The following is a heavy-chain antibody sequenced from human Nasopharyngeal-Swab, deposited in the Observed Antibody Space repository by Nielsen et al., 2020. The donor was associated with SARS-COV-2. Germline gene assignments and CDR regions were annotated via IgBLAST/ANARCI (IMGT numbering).Heavy chain of an antibody. Sequence: VRQAPGKGLEWVSYISSSSSTIYYADSVKGRFTISRDNAKNSLYLQMNSLRAEDTAVYYCARDVDYGGNSRFDYWGQGTLVTVSS. CDR3: ARDVDYGGNSRFDY. D-gene: IGHD4-23*01. V-gene: IGHV3-48*04. CDR2: ISSSSSTI. J-gene: IGHJ4*02.